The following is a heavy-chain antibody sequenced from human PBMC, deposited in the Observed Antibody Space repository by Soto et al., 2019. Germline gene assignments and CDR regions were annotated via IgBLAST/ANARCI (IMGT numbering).Heavy chain of an antibody. Sequence: SETLSLTCTVSGGSISSYYWSWIRQPPGKGLEWIGYIYYSGSTNYNPSLKSRVTISVDTSKNQFSLKLSSVTAADTAAYYCARELDCSSTSCPIDYWGQGTLVTVSS. J-gene: IGHJ4*02. V-gene: IGHV4-59*01. CDR3: ARELDCSSTSCPIDY. CDR1: GGSISSYY. D-gene: IGHD2-2*01. CDR2: IYYSGST.